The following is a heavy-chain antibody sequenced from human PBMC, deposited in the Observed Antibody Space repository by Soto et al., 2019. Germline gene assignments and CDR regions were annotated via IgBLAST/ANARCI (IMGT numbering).Heavy chain of an antibody. D-gene: IGHD3-3*01. Sequence: GGSRRLSRSTSGINFHGFGLHWVRQAQGKGLEWVAVIRFDGSNIYYADSVKGRFTISRDNSKNTLYLQMDSLRAEDTAVYYCARDGVGTTAFFGYLEYWGQGA. CDR3: ARDGVGTTAFFGYLEY. CDR1: GINFHGFG. CDR2: IRFDGSNI. J-gene: IGHJ4*02. V-gene: IGHV3-33*08.